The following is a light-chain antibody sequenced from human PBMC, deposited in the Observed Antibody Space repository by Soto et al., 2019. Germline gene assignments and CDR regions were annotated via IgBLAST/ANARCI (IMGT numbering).Light chain of an antibody. CDR1: QTISSH. V-gene: IGKV3-15*01. CDR2: GAS. J-gene: IGKJ2*01. Sequence: EIVMKQSPATLSVSPGDSATLSCRASQTISSHLAWYQQRPGQAPRLLIHGASTRATGVPARFSGSGSGTEFTLTISSLQSEDFAVYYCQQYHNWPPQYTFGQGTKLQIK. CDR3: QQYHNWPPQYT.